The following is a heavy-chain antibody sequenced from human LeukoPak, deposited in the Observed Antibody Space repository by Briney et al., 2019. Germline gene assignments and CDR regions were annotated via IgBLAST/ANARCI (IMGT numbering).Heavy chain of an antibody. CDR1: GFTFSDYY. D-gene: IGHD3-3*01. Sequence: GGSLRLSCAASGFTFSDYYMSWIRQAPGKGLEWVSYISSSGSTIYYADSVKGRFTISRDNAKNSLYLQMNSLRAEDTAVYYCAKDLGDFWSGPPLYYFDYWGQGTLVAVSS. V-gene: IGHV3-11*01. J-gene: IGHJ4*02. CDR3: AKDLGDFWSGPPLYYFDY. CDR2: ISSSGSTI.